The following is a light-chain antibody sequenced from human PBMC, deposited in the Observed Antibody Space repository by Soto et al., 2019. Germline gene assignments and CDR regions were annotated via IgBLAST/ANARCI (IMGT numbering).Light chain of an antibody. CDR2: SNK. J-gene: IGLJ3*02. CDR3: AACDDSLSGVV. CDR1: SSNIGSNT. V-gene: IGLV1-44*01. Sequence: QSVLTQSPSASGTPGQRVSISCSGSSSNIGSNTVNWYQQLPGTAPKLLIYSNKQRPSGVPDRFSGSKSGTSASLAVSGLQSEDEAVYYCAACDDSLSGVVFGGGTKVTVL.